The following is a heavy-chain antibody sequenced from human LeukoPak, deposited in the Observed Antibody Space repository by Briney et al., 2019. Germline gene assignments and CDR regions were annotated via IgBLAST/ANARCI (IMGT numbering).Heavy chain of an antibody. Sequence: GASVKVSCKASGYTFTGYYMHWVRQAPGQGLEWMGWINPNSGGTDYAQKFQGRVTMTRDTSISTAYMELSRLRSDDTAVYYCARTRYSYGQRADAFDIWGQGTMVTVSS. J-gene: IGHJ3*02. V-gene: IGHV1-2*02. CDR3: ARTRYSYGQRADAFDI. D-gene: IGHD5-18*01. CDR1: GYTFTGYY. CDR2: INPNSGGT.